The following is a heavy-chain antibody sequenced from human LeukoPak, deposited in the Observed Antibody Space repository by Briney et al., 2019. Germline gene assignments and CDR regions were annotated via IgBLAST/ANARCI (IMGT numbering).Heavy chain of an antibody. J-gene: IGHJ4*02. V-gene: IGHV3-30-3*01. D-gene: IGHD1-26*01. Sequence: GRSLRLSCAASGFTFSSYAMHWVRQAPGKGLEWVAVISYDGSNKYYADSVKGRFTISRDNSKNTLYLQMNSLRAEDTAVYYCARGLGATVRLDYWGQGTLVTASS. CDR2: ISYDGSNK. CDR1: GFTFSSYA. CDR3: ARGLGATVRLDY.